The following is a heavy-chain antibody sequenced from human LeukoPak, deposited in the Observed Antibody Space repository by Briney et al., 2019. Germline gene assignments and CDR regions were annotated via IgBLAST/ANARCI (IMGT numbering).Heavy chain of an antibody. D-gene: IGHD6-19*01. CDR3: VRRGDASSGWGDHDF. Sequence: GSLRLSCAASGFTFSSYSMNWVRQAPGKGLEWVSTIGGSGDKTFYADSVKGRFTISRDNSKNMVHLQMNSLTGEDTALYYCVRRGDASSGWGDHDFWGQGALVTVSS. V-gene: IGHV3-23*01. J-gene: IGHJ4*02. CDR2: IGGSGDKT. CDR1: GFTFSSYS.